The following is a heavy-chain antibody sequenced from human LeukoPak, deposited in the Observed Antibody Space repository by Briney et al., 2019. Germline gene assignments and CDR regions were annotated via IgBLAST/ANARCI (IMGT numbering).Heavy chain of an antibody. V-gene: IGHV4-59*01. CDR3: AREAPGEHSPENWFDP. CDR1: GGSISSYY. D-gene: IGHD3-3*02. J-gene: IGHJ5*02. CDR2: IYYSGST. Sequence: PSETLSLTCTVSGGSISSYYWSWIQQPPGKGLEWIGYIYYSGSTNYNPSLKSRVTISVDTSKNQFSLKLSSVTAAVTAVYYCAREAPGEHSPENWFDPWGQGTLVTVSS.